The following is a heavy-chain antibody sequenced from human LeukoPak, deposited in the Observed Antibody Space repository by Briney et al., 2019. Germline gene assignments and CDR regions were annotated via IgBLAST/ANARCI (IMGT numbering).Heavy chain of an antibody. Sequence: PSETLSLTCAVSGYSISSGNYWGWIRQPPGKGLDWIATMDHSGNTYYNPSLKSRLTISVDTSKNQFSLRLSSVTAADTAVYYCAKQGPTVVTHFDTWGHGTLVTVSS. V-gene: IGHV4-38-2*01. J-gene: IGHJ4*01. CDR2: MDHSGNT. CDR3: AKQGPTVVTHFDT. CDR1: GYSISSGNY. D-gene: IGHD4-23*01.